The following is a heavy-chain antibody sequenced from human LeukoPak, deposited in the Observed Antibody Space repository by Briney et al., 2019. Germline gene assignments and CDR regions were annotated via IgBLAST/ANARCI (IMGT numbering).Heavy chain of an antibody. J-gene: IGHJ5*01. D-gene: IGHD3-10*01. Sequence: SETLSLTCSVSGGFLMSYYWTWIRQSAGKGLEFIGRTYTSGSTDYNPSLKSRITLSIDRSKNQFSLKLRSVTAADTAIYYCARGSMVRGFDSWDQGTLVTVSS. CDR1: GGFLMSYY. CDR3: ARGSMVRGFDS. CDR2: TYTSGST. V-gene: IGHV4-4*07.